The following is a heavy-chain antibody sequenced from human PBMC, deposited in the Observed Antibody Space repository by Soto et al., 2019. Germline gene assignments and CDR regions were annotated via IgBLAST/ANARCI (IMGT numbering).Heavy chain of an antibody. CDR3: ARDCYYDRTGYYQPYLDY. Sequence: SETLSLTCAVSGYSISSGYYWGWIRQPPGKGLEWIGSIYHSGSTYYNPSLKSRVTISVDTSKNQFSLKLSSVTAADTAVYYCARDCYYDRTGYYQPYLDYCDEGTLGIVSS. V-gene: IGHV4-38-2*02. CDR2: IYHSGST. D-gene: IGHD3-22*01. J-gene: IGHJ4*02. CDR1: GYSISSGYY.